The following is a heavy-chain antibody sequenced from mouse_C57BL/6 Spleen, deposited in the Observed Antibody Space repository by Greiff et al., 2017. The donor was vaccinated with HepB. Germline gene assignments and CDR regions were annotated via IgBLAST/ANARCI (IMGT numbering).Heavy chain of an antibody. Sequence: QVQLQQSGAELARPGASVKLSCKASGYTFTSYGISWVKQSTGQGLEWIGEIYPRSGNTYYNEKFKGKATLTADKSSSPAYMELRSLTSEDSAVYFCASRYDYGAMDYWGQGTSVTVSS. J-gene: IGHJ4*01. CDR1: GYTFTSYG. CDR2: IYPRSGNT. V-gene: IGHV1-81*01. D-gene: IGHD1-1*02. CDR3: ASRYDYGAMDY.